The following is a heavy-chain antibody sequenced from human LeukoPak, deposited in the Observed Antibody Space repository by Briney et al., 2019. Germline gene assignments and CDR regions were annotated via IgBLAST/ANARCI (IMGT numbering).Heavy chain of an antibody. CDR3: ARMRYSDY. J-gene: IGHJ4*02. V-gene: IGHV3-7*01. Sequence: GGSLRLSCAASGFTFSNSWMTWVRQAPGKGLEWVANVKEDGSEKYYVDSVKGRFTISRDNAKNSLYLQMNSLRADDTAVYYCARMRYSDYWGQGTLVTVSS. CDR1: GFTFSNSW. D-gene: IGHD1-1*01. CDR2: VKEDGSEK.